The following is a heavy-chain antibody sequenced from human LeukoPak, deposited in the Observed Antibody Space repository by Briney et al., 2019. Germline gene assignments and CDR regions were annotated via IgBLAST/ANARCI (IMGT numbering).Heavy chain of an antibody. CDR3: ARGRDLDY. J-gene: IGHJ4*02. V-gene: IGHV4-59*01. CDR2: IYYSGSA. Sequence: SETLSLTCTVSGGSISSYYWSWIRQPPGKGLEWIGYIYYSGSANYNPSLKSRVTISVDTSKSHFSLKLNSVTAADTAVYYCARGRDLDYWGQGTLVTVSS. CDR1: GGSISSYY.